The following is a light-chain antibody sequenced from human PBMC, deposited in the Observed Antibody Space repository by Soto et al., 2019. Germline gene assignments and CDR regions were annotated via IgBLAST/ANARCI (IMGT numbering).Light chain of an antibody. V-gene: IGKV1-27*01. J-gene: IGKJ3*01. CDR2: AAS. CDR3: QKYDSAPFT. Sequence: DIQMTQSPSSLSASVGDRATITCRASQGISNFFVWYQQKPGKVPRVLIYAASTLQSGVPSRFSGSGSGTDFTLTISSLHPEAVATYYCQKYDSAPFTFGPGTKVDIK. CDR1: QGISNF.